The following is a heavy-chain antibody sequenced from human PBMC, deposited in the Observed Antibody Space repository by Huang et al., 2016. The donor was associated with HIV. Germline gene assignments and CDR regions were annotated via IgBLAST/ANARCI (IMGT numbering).Heavy chain of an antibody. CDR1: GYSFSSYW. CDR2: IFPDDSDT. Sequence: VQLVQSGAEVKKPGESLKISCKGSGYSFSSYWIDWVRQMPGKGLEWMGIIFPDDSDTTYSPSFEGQVTIAADKSIGTAYLQWSSLKASGTAMYYCARRFSSSSGYFDYWGQGSLVTVSS. D-gene: IGHD6-6*01. CDR3: ARRFSSSSGYFDY. J-gene: IGHJ4*02. V-gene: IGHV5-51*01.